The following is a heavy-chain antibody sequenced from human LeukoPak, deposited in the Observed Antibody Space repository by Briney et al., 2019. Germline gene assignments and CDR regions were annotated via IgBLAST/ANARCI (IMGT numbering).Heavy chain of an antibody. Sequence: SVKVSCKASGGTFSSYAISWVRQAPGQGLEWMGGTIPIFGTANYAQKFQGRVTITADESTSTAYMELSSLRSEDTAVYYCARNGEYCSSTSCYTAEYFQHWGQGTLVTVSS. V-gene: IGHV1-69*13. J-gene: IGHJ1*01. D-gene: IGHD2-2*02. CDR1: GGTFSSYA. CDR2: TIPIFGTA. CDR3: ARNGEYCSSTSCYTAEYFQH.